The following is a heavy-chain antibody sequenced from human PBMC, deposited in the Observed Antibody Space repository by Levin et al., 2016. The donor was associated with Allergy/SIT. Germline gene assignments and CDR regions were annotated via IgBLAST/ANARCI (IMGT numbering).Heavy chain of an antibody. J-gene: IGHJ6*02. D-gene: IGHD2-15*01. V-gene: IGHV1-18*01. Sequence: ASVKVSCKASGYTFTSYGINWVRQAPGQGLEWMGWISGYNGDTNYAQKLQGRVTMTTDTSTSTAYMELRSLRSDDTAVYYCASYCSGGSCFSGYYYGMDVWGQGTAVTVSS. CDR3: ASYCSGGSCFSGYYYGMDV. CDR1: GYTFTSYG. CDR2: ISGYNGDT.